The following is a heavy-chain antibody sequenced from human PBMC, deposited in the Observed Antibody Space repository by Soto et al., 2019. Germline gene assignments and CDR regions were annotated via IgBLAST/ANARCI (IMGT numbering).Heavy chain of an antibody. CDR2: INPDSGAT. Sequence: ASVKVSCKASGYSFTGYYIHWVGQAPGQGLEWMGWINPDSGATNYAQNFQGRVTLTSDTSISTASMDLTSLTSDDTAVYYCARGDYGTGGYPFPYFDYWGQGTLVTVSS. V-gene: IGHV1-2*02. D-gene: IGHD2-8*02. CDR3: ARGDYGTGGYPFPYFDY. CDR1: GYSFTGYY. J-gene: IGHJ4*02.